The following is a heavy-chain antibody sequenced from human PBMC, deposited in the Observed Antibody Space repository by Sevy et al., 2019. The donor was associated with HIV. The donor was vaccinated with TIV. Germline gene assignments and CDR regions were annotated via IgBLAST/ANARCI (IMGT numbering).Heavy chain of an antibody. CDR3: AREYYDFWTGPINYYYGMDV. CDR2: ISHDGNIK. Sequence: GGSLRLSCEASGFTFSSYAMHWVRQAPGKGLDWVAIISHDGNIKVYTDSVRGRFTISRENFKSSLYLEMNNLRTEDTAVYYCAREYYDFWTGPINYYYGMDVWGQGTTVTVSS. V-gene: IGHV3-30-3*01. D-gene: IGHD3-3*01. CDR1: GFTFSSYA. J-gene: IGHJ6*02.